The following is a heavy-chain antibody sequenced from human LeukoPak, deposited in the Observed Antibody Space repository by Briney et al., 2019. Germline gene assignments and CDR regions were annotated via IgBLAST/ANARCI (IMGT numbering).Heavy chain of an antibody. CDR2: ISAYNGNT. Sequence: ASVKVSCKASGGTFSSYAISWVRQAPGQGLEWMGWISAYNGNTNYAQKLQGRVTMTTDTSTSTAYMELRSLRSDDTAVYYCARDDGSGSYKNWFDPWGQGTLVTVSS. J-gene: IGHJ5*02. D-gene: IGHD3-10*01. CDR3: ARDDGSGSYKNWFDP. V-gene: IGHV1-18*01. CDR1: GGTFSSYA.